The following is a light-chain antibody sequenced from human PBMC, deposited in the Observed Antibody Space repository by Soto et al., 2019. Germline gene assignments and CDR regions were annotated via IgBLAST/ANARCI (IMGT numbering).Light chain of an antibody. V-gene: IGKV1-39*01. Sequence: DTQMTESPSSLTASVGDRVTIACLSSESIRDYLNWYHQKPGKAPNLLIYAASSLQSGVPSRFSGGGSGTDFTLTISSLQPEDFATYYCQHSYNIPRTSGQGTRLEIK. CDR1: ESIRDY. CDR2: AAS. J-gene: IGKJ5*01. CDR3: QHSYNIPRT.